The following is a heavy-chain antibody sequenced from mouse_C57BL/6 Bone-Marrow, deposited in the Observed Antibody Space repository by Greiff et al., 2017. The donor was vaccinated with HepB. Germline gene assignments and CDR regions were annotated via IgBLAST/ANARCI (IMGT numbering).Heavy chain of an antibody. CDR3: ASRITTVVARDYYAMDY. J-gene: IGHJ4*01. Sequence: VHVKQSGAELVKPGASVKLSCTASGFNIKDYYMHWVKQRTEQGLEWIGRIDPEDGETKYAPKFQGKATITADTSSNTAYLQLSSLTSEDTAVYYCASRITTVVARDYYAMDYWGQGTSVTVSS. V-gene: IGHV14-2*01. D-gene: IGHD1-1*01. CDR2: IDPEDGET. CDR1: GFNIKDYY.